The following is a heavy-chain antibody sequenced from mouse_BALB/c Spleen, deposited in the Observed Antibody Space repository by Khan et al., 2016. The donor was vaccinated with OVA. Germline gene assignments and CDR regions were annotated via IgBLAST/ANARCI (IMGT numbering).Heavy chain of an antibody. CDR2: ISYSGDT. Sequence: EVQLQESGPGLVKPSQSLSLTCTVTGYSITSGYAWNWIRQFPGNKLEWMGYISYSGDTSYNPSLKSRISITRDTSKNQFFLQLNSVTTEDTATYECAKGNYYGYYVDYWGQGTTLTVSS. J-gene: IGHJ2*01. CDR1: GYSITSGYA. CDR3: AKGNYYGYYVDY. D-gene: IGHD1-1*01. V-gene: IGHV3-2*02.